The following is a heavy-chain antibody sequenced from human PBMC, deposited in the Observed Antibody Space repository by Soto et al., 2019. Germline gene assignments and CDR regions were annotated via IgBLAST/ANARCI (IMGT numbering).Heavy chain of an antibody. J-gene: IGHJ6*02. D-gene: IGHD3-10*01. CDR1: GASISSHY. CDR3: ARGTMLRGPGYYYAMDV. CDR2: AYYNGFT. Sequence: SETLSLTCTVSGASISSHYWNWIRQSPGEGLESIGYAYYNGFTSYNPSLKSRVTISIDTSKNQFSLKVNSVTAADTAVYYCARGTMLRGPGYYYAMDVWGQGTTVTVSS. V-gene: IGHV4-59*11.